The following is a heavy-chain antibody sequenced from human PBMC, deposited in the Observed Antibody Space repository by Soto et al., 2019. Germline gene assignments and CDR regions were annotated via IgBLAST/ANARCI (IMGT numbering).Heavy chain of an antibody. CDR2: IHSRGST. CDR3: ARSQTTVTSYDY. Sequence: SETLSLTCTVSGASVTTGGYFWPWLRQHPGKGPEWIGYIHSRGSTSYNPSFQSRLSMSLDSSKNHFTLTLTSVTAADTAVYYCARSQTTVTSYDYWGQGTLVTVSS. D-gene: IGHD4-17*01. J-gene: IGHJ4*02. CDR1: GASVTTGGYF. V-gene: IGHV4-31*03.